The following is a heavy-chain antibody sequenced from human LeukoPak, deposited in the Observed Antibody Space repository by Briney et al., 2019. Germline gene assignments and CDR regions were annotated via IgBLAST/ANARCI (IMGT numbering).Heavy chain of an antibody. D-gene: IGHD2-15*01. CDR1: GFTFRSYS. J-gene: IGHJ5*02. Sequence: GGPLRLSCAASGFTFRSYSMSWVRQPPGKGLEWIAYISTGSTTLYYAPSLKGRFTISRDDARTSLSLQMNSPRAEDTAVYYCVPEMGYCSGGGCYRWFHAWGQGTLVTVSS. CDR3: VPEMGYCSGGGCYRWFHA. CDR2: ISTGSTTL. V-gene: IGHV3-48*01.